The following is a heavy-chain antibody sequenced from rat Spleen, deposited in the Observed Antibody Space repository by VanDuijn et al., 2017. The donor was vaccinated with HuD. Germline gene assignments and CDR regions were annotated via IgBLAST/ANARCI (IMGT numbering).Heavy chain of an antibody. J-gene: IGHJ2*01. Sequence: EVQLVESGGGLVQPGRSLKLSCAASGFTFSNYYMAWVRQAPTKGLEWVATITSGGSNTYYPDSVKGRFTISRDNAKSTLYLQMDSLRSEDTATYYCARRLPGYNYGPFDYWGQGVMVTVSS. CDR1: GFTFSNYY. D-gene: IGHD1-4*01. CDR2: ITSGGSNT. CDR3: ARRLPGYNYGPFDY. V-gene: IGHV5-25*01.